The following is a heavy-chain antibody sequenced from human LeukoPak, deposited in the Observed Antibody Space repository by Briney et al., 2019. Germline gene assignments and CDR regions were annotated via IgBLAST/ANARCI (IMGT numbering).Heavy chain of an antibody. CDR1: GGSFSGYY. Sequence: SETLSLTCAVYGGSFSGYYWSWIRQPPGKGLEWIGEINHSGSTNCNPSLKSRVTISVDTSKNQFSLKLSSVTAADTAVYYCARFTASQWLAREIFDYWGQGTLVTVSS. D-gene: IGHD6-19*01. V-gene: IGHV4-34*01. J-gene: IGHJ4*02. CDR2: INHSGST. CDR3: ARFTASQWLAREIFDY.